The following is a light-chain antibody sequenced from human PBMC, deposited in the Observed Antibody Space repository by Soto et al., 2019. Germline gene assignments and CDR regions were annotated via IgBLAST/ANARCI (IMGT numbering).Light chain of an antibody. CDR2: AAS. V-gene: IGKV1-39*01. Sequence: DIQMTQSPSSLSASVGDRVTITCRASQSISSYLNWYQQKPVKAPKLLIYAASSLQSGVPSRFSGSGSGTDFTLTISSLPPEDFATYYGQQSYSTPPRTFGQGTKVEIK. J-gene: IGKJ1*01. CDR1: QSISSY. CDR3: QQSYSTPPRT.